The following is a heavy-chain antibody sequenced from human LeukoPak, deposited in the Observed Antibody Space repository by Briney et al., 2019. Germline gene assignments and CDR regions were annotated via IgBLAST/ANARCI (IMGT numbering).Heavy chain of an antibody. CDR1: GVSISTYY. Sequence: SETLSLTCTVSGVSISTYYWSWIRQPPGKGLEWMGYIYYNGATDYNHSLKSRISISVDTSKNEFSLKLSSVTAADTAVYYCARDKSIVGARWFDPWGEGTLVTVSS. CDR2: IYYNGAT. V-gene: IGHV4-59*01. J-gene: IGHJ5*02. CDR3: ARDKSIVGARWFDP. D-gene: IGHD1-26*01.